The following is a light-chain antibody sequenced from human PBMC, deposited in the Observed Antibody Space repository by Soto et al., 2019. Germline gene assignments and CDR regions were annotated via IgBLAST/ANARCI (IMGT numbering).Light chain of an antibody. CDR2: WAS. Sequence: DIVMTQSPDSLAVSLGERATINCKSSQSVLYSSNNKNYLAWYQQKPGQPPKLLIYWASTRESGAPDRFSGSGSGTDFTLTISSLQAEDAAVYYCQQYYSTPWTFGQGTKVEIK. CDR1: QSVLYSSNNKNY. V-gene: IGKV4-1*01. J-gene: IGKJ1*01. CDR3: QQYYSTPWT.